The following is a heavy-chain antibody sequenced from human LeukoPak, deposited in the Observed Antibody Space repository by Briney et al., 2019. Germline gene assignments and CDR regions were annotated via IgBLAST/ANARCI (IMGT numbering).Heavy chain of an antibody. Sequence: GESLKISCKGSGYKFIAYWIAWVRQMPGKGLECMGVIYPDDTDARYSPSFQGQVTISADKSISTAHLQWSSLKASDTAMYYCARAYYDSRGYFVLDYWGQGTLVTVSS. CDR3: ARAYYDSRGYFVLDY. D-gene: IGHD3-22*01. V-gene: IGHV5-51*01. J-gene: IGHJ4*02. CDR2: IYPDDTDA. CDR1: GYKFIAYW.